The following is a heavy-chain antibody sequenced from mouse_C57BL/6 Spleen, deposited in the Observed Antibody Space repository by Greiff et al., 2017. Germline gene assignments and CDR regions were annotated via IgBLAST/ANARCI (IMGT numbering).Heavy chain of an antibody. J-gene: IGHJ3*01. CDR2: ISSGGSYT. CDR1: GFTFSSYG. V-gene: IGHV5-6*01. Sequence: VQLKESGGDLVKPGGSLKLSCAASGFTFSSYGMSWVRQTPDKRLEWVATISSGGSYTYYPDSVKGRFTISRDNAKNTLYLQMSSLKSEDTAMYYCARPWDGFAYWGQGTLVTVSA. D-gene: IGHD4-1*01. CDR3: ARPWDGFAY.